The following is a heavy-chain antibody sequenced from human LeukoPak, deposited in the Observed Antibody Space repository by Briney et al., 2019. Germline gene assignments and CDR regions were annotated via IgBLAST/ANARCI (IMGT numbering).Heavy chain of an antibody. CDR2: INPSGGST. V-gene: IGHV1-46*01. J-gene: IGHJ5*02. CDR1: GYTFTSYY. Sequence: ASVKVSCKASGYTFTSYYMHWVRQAPGQGLEWMGIINPSGGSTNYAQEFQGRVTMTTDASTSTAYLELRSLRSDDTAVYYCARGGGLVPGTWFDPWGQGTLVTVSS. CDR3: ARGGGLVPGTWFDP. D-gene: IGHD6-19*01.